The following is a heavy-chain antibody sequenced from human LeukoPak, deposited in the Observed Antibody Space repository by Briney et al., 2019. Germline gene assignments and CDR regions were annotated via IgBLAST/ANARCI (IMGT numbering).Heavy chain of an antibody. Sequence: PGASVKVSCKASGGTFSSYAISWVRQAPGQGLEWMGGIIPIFGTANYAQKFQGRVTMTRDTSISTAYMELSRLRSDDTAVYYCARDQPVSRGYYDSSGYYYFDYWGQGTLVTVSS. CDR3: ARDQPVSRGYYDSSGYYYFDY. J-gene: IGHJ4*02. D-gene: IGHD3-22*01. CDR1: GGTFSSYA. CDR2: IIPIFGTA. V-gene: IGHV1-69*05.